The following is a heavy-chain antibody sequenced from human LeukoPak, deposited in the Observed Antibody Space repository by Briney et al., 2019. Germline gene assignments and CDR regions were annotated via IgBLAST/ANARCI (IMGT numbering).Heavy chain of an antibody. CDR3: AVAPGDY. CDR1: VYTFSDYY. D-gene: IGHD2-21*01. Sequence: ASVKVSCKASVYTFSDYYIHWVRQAPGQGLEWMGWINPNSDYTFYAQKFQGTVTLTKDTSISTVYIELTTVTSDDTALYYCAVAPGDYWGQGTLVSVSA. J-gene: IGHJ4*02. CDR2: INPNSDYT. V-gene: IGHV1-2*02.